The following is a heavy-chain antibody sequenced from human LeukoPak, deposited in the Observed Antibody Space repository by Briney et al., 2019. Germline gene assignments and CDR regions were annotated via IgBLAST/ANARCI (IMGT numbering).Heavy chain of an antibody. Sequence: SETLSLTCAVSGGSISSGGYSWSWIRQPPGKGLEWIGYIYHSGSTYYNPSLKSRVTISVDRSKNQFSLKLGSVTAADTAVYYCARGRGAFDYWGQGTLVTVSS. CDR3: ARGRGAFDY. J-gene: IGHJ4*02. V-gene: IGHV4-30-2*01. D-gene: IGHD3-10*01. CDR1: GGSISSGGYS. CDR2: IYHSGST.